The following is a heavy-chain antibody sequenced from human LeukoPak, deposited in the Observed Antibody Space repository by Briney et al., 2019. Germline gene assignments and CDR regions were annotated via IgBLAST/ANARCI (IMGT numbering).Heavy chain of an antibody. J-gene: IGHJ3*01. CDR1: GFTFGNSW. CDR3: IVVVEPPDSDGFDV. V-gene: IGHV3-74*01. D-gene: IGHD1-14*01. CDR2: INADGSTT. Sequence: GGSLRLSCAASGFTFGNSWVHWIRQAPGKGLVWVSLINADGSTTSYADSVKGRFTISRDNARNTLSLEMNSLTIEDTAVYYCIVVVEPPDSDGFDVWGQGTMITVSS.